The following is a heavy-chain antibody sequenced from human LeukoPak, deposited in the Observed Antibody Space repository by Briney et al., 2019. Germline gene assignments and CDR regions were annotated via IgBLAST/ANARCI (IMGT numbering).Heavy chain of an antibody. J-gene: IGHJ6*02. Sequence: PGRSLRLSCAASGFTFSSYAMHWVRQAPGKGLEWVAVISYDGSNKYYADSVKGRFTISRDNSKNTLYLQMNSLRAEDTAMYYCAREGGVSYFSGYYYYGMDVWGQGTTVTVSS. V-gene: IGHV3-30*04. CDR1: GFTFSSYA. D-gene: IGHD3-16*01. CDR2: ISYDGSNK. CDR3: AREGGVSYFSGYYYYGMDV.